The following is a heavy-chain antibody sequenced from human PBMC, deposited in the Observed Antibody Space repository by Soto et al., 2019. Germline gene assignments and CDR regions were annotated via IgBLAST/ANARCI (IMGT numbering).Heavy chain of an antibody. Sequence: QVQLQQWGAGLLKPSETLSLTCAVYGGSFSGYYWSWIRQPPGKGLEWIGEINHSGSTNYNPSLKSRVTISVDTSKNQFSLKLSSVTAADTAVYYCAVPTTVTRGAAFDIWGQGTMVTVSS. J-gene: IGHJ3*02. CDR2: INHSGST. CDR1: GGSFSGYY. D-gene: IGHD4-17*01. V-gene: IGHV4-34*01. CDR3: AVPTTVTRGAAFDI.